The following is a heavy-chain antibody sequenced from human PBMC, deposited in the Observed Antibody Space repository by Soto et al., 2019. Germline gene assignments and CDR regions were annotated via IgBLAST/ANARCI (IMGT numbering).Heavy chain of an antibody. Sequence: QVQLVESGGGVVQPGRSLRLSCAASGFTFSSYGMHWVRQAPGKGLEWVAVISYDGSNKYYADSVKGRFTISRDNSKTTLYLQMNSLRAEDTAVYYCAKSPHFDWLLDYWGQGTLVTVSS. V-gene: IGHV3-30*18. CDR1: GFTFSSYG. J-gene: IGHJ4*02. D-gene: IGHD3-9*01. CDR2: ISYDGSNK. CDR3: AKSPHFDWLLDY.